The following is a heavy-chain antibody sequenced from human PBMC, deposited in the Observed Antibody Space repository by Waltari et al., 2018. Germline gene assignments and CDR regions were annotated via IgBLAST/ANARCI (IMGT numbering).Heavy chain of an antibody. J-gene: IGHJ6*03. Sequence: QVQLVQSGAEVKKPGASVKVSCKASGYTCTSYDITWVRQATGHGLEWMGWMNPNSGNTGYAQKFQGRVTITRNTSISTAYMELSSLISEDTAVYYCARSSGLNAFYYYYYYMDVWCNGTTVTFSS. CDR1: GYTCTSYD. D-gene: IGHD5-12*01. CDR2: MNPNSGNT. V-gene: IGHV1-8*03. CDR3: ARSSGLNAFYYYYYYMDV.